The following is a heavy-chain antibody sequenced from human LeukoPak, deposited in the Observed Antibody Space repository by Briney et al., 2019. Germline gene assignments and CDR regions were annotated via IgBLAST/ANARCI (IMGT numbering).Heavy chain of an antibody. Sequence: SETLSLTCTVSGGSISSYYWSWIRQPAGKGLEWIGEINHSGSTNYNPSLKSRVTISVDTSKNQFSLKLSSVTAADTAVYYCAREMTAVAGTTRAGSYWYFDLWGRGTLVTVSS. D-gene: IGHD6-19*01. CDR3: AREMTAVAGTTRAGSYWYFDL. CDR1: GGSISSYY. V-gene: IGHV4-34*01. J-gene: IGHJ2*01. CDR2: INHSGST.